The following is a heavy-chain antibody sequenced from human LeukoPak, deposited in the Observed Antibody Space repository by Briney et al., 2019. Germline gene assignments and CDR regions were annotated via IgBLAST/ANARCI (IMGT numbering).Heavy chain of an antibody. CDR2: IWYDGSNK. CDR1: GFTFSSYG. CDR3: ARDMVVTAPWGFDP. V-gene: IGHV3-33*01. Sequence: PGRSLRLSCAASGFTFSSYGMHWVRQAPGKGLEWVAVIWYDGSNKYYADSAKGRFTISRDNSKNTLYLQMNSLRAEDTAVYYCARDMVVTAPWGFDPWGQGTLVTVSS. D-gene: IGHD2-21*02. J-gene: IGHJ5*02.